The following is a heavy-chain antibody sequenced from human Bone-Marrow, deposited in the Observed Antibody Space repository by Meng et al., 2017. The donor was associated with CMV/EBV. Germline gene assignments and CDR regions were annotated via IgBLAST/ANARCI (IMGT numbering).Heavy chain of an antibody. CDR2: INHSGST. V-gene: IGHV4-34*01. D-gene: IGHD2-21*01. Sequence: SETLSLTCAVYGGSFSGYYWSWIRQPPGKGLEWIGEINHSGSTNYNPSLKSRVTISVDTSKNQFSLKLSSVTAADTAVYYCARTAYCGGDCYAVKLWGQGTMVTASS. CDR3: ARTAYCGGDCYAVKL. CDR1: GGSFSGYY. J-gene: IGHJ3*01.